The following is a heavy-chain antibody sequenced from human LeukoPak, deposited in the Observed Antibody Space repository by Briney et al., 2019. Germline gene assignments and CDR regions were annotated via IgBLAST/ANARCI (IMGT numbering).Heavy chain of an antibody. CDR2: IYPGDSDT. Sequence: GESLKISCKGSGHSFTSYWIGWVRQMPGKGLEWMGIIYPGDSDTRYSPSFQGQVTISADESISTAYLQWSSLKASGTAMYYCARHDPIAAAGMGWFDPWGQGTLVTVSS. CDR3: ARHDPIAAAGMGWFDP. D-gene: IGHD6-13*01. J-gene: IGHJ5*02. CDR1: GHSFTSYW. V-gene: IGHV5-51*01.